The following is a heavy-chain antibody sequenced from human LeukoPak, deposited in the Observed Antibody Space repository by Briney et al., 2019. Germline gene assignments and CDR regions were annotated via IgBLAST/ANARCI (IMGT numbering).Heavy chain of an antibody. CDR3: ATTGGYCSGGSCYNI. J-gene: IGHJ3*02. CDR1: GYSFTSYW. Sequence: PGESLKISCKGSGYSFTSYWIGWVRQMPGKGLEWMGIIYPGDSDTRYSPSFQGQVTISADKSISTAYLQWSSLKVSDTAMYYCATTGGYCSGGSCYNIWGQGTMVTVSS. D-gene: IGHD2-15*01. CDR2: IYPGDSDT. V-gene: IGHV5-51*01.